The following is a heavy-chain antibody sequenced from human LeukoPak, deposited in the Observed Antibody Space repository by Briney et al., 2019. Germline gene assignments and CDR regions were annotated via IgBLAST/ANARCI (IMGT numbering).Heavy chain of an antibody. J-gene: IGHJ5*02. D-gene: IGHD5-24*01. CDR3: ARAVEMATIFWFDP. CDR1: GGSISSGDYY. Sequence: PSQTLSLTCTVSGGSISSGDYYWSWIRQPPGKGLEWIGEINHSGSTNYNPSLKSRVTISVDTSKNQFSLKLSSVTAADTAVYYCARAVEMATIFWFDPWGQGTLVTVSS. CDR2: INHSGST. V-gene: IGHV4-30-4*08.